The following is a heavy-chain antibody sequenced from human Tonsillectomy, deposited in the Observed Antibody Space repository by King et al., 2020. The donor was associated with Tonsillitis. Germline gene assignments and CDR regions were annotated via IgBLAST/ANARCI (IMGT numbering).Heavy chain of an antibody. CDR1: GFPFSSYS. V-gene: IGHV3-48*01. CDR3: ARGVIESHIVVVTAILHYFDY. Sequence: VQLVESGGGLVQPGGSLRLSCAASGFPFSSYSMNWVRQAPGKGLEWVSYISSSSSTIYYADSVRGRFTISRDNAKNSLYLQMNSLRAEDTAVYYCARGVIESHIVVVTAILHYFDYWGQGTLVTVSS. D-gene: IGHD2-21*02. J-gene: IGHJ4*02. CDR2: ISSSSSTI.